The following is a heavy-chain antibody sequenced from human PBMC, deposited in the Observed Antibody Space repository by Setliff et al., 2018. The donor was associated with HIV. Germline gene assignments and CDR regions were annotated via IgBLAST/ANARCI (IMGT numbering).Heavy chain of an antibody. CDR1: GASVRSGDH. V-gene: IGHV4-61*08. CDR3: VRGGTSSNWFDP. Sequence: PSETLSLTCTVSGASVRSGDHWTWVRQAPGKGLEWIGYFSYTDEPHINYLEYYNPSLSSRVTVSLDTSKNQFSLKLNSVTAADTAVYYCVRGGTSSNWFDPWGQGTLVTVSS. CDR2: FSYTDEP. J-gene: IGHJ5*02. D-gene: IGHD2-2*01.